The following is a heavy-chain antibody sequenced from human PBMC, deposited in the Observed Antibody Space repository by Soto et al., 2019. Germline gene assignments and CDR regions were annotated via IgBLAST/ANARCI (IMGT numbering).Heavy chain of an antibody. CDR1: GFTFSSYA. J-gene: IGHJ4*02. V-gene: IGHV3-23*01. Sequence: GGSLRLSCAASGFTFSSYAMSGVRQAPGKGLEWVSAISGSGGSTYYADSVKGRFTISRDNSKNTLYLQMNSLRAEDTAVYYCAKRAVLGYCTNGVCLEYYFDYWGQGTLVTVSS. CDR2: ISGSGGST. D-gene: IGHD2-8*01. CDR3: AKRAVLGYCTNGVCLEYYFDY.